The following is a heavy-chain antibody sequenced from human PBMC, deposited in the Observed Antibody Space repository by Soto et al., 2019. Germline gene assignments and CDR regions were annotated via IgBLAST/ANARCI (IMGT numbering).Heavy chain of an antibody. V-gene: IGHV1-69*01. CDR2: IIPVFGTA. J-gene: IGHJ4*02. D-gene: IGHD2-8*02. CDR3: ASPTGKLDY. Sequence: QVPLVQSGAEVKKPGSSVKVSCKASGGTFSNYAISWVRQAPGEGLEWMGGIIPVFGTANYAQKFQGRVTITADESTSTAYMELSSLRSDDTAVYYCASPTGKLDYWGQGTLVTVSS. CDR1: GGTFSNYA.